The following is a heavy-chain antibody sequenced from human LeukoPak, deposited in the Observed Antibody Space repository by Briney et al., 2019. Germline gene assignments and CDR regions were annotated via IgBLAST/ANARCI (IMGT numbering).Heavy chain of an antibody. D-gene: IGHD6-19*01. CDR2: IYYSGST. J-gene: IGHJ4*02. V-gene: IGHV4-59*01. Sequence: PSETLSLTCTVSGGSISSYFWSWLRQPPGKGLEWIGYIYYSGSTNYNPSLKSRVTISVDTSKNQFSLRLSSVTAADTAVYYCARGAGNFDYWGQGTLVTVSS. CDR3: ARGAGNFDY. CDR1: GGSISSYF.